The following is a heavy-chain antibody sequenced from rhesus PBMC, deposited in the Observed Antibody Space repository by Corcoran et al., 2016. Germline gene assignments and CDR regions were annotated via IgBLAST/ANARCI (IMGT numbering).Heavy chain of an antibody. J-gene: IGHJ6*01. CDR2: INSGGGST. CDR1: GFTFSSYG. Sequence: EVQLVETGGGLVQPGGSLKLSCAASGFTFSSYGMRWVRQAPGKGLEWGSAINSGGGSTYYADSVKGRFTLSRDNSKNTLSLQMNSLRAEDTAVYYCAKDRGRGSLTYGLDSWGQGVVVTVS. D-gene: IGHD6-25*01. CDR3: AKDRGRGSLTYGLDS. V-gene: IGHV3S5*01.